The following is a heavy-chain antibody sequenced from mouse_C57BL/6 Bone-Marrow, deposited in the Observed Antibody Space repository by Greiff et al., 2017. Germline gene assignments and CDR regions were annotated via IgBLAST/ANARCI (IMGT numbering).Heavy chain of an antibody. CDR3: AKGEYGNHAGMDY. D-gene: IGHD2-10*02. V-gene: IGHV2-2*01. CDR2: IWSGGST. CDR1: GFSLTSYG. J-gene: IGHJ4*01. Sequence: QVQLKESGPGLVQPSQSLSITCTVSGFSLTSYGVHWVRQSPGKGLEWLGVIWSGGSTDYNAAFISRLSISKDNSKSQVFFKMNSLQADDTAIYYCAKGEYGNHAGMDYWGQGTSVTGSS.